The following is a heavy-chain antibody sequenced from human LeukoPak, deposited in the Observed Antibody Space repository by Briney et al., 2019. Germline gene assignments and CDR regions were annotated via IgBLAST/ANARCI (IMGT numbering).Heavy chain of an antibody. J-gene: IGHJ6*02. CDR1: GFTFSSYW. CDR2: IKQDGSEK. D-gene: IGHD3-3*01. CDR3: ARGPITIFGVVIRDYYYYYGMDV. V-gene: IGHV3-7*01. Sequence: GGSLRLSCAASGFTFSSYWMSWVRQAPGKGLEWVANIKQDGSEKYYVDSVKGRFTISRDNAKNSLYLQMNSLRAEDTAVYYCARGPITIFGVVIRDYYYYYGMDVWGQGTTATVSS.